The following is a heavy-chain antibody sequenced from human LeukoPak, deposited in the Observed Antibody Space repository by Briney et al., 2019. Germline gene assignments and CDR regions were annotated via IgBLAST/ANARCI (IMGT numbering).Heavy chain of an antibody. D-gene: IGHD5-18*01. J-gene: IGHJ4*02. V-gene: IGHV3-30*18. Sequence: RRSLRLSCAPSGVTFSSYGMHCVREAPGEGLGRGAVISYDGNNKYSADSARGRFANSRDNSKNPKYLQMNSLKAEDTAVYYCAKGRYSYGTGGTLFDYWGQGTLVTVSS. CDR1: GVTFSSYG. CDR2: ISYDGNNK. CDR3: AKGRYSYGTGGTLFDY.